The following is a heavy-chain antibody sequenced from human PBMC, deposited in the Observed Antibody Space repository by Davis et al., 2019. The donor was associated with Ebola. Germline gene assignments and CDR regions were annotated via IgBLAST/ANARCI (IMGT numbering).Heavy chain of an antibody. V-gene: IGHV3-30*03. Sequence: PGGSLRLSCAASGLTFNSYGMHWVRQAPGKGLEWVALISYDGRNTYYADSVKGRFTISRDNSKNTLFLQMNSLRPEDTAVYYCARAYSKYFDSWGQGTLVTVSS. CDR1: GLTFNSYG. CDR2: ISYDGRNT. CDR3: ARAYSKYFDS. J-gene: IGHJ4*02. D-gene: IGHD2-21*01.